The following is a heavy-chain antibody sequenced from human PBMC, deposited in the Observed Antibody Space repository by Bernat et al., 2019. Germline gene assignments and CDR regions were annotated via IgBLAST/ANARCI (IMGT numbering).Heavy chain of an antibody. CDR3: ARDPGWGAFDI. CDR2: INQDGTEK. Sequence: EVQLVESGGGLVQPGGSLRLSCAASGFAFSTYWMNWVRLAPGRGLESVASINQDGTEKYHLDSVKGRFTISRDNANTSLYLSVNNLRAEDTAVYYCARDPGWGAFDIWGQGTMVTVSS. V-gene: IGHV3-7*03. CDR1: GFAFSTYW. D-gene: IGHD3-16*01. J-gene: IGHJ3*02.